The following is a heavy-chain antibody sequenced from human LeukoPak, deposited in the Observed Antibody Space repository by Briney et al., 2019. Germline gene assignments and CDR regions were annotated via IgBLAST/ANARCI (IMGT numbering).Heavy chain of an antibody. J-gene: IGHJ5*02. Sequence: GESLKISCKGSGYSFTSYWIGWVRQMPGKGLEWMGRIDPSDSYTNYSPSFQGHVTISADKSISTAYLQWSSLKASDTAMYYCARSPDNWFDPWGQGTLVTVSS. V-gene: IGHV5-10-1*01. CDR3: ARSPDNWFDP. CDR1: GYSFTSYW. CDR2: IDPSDSYT.